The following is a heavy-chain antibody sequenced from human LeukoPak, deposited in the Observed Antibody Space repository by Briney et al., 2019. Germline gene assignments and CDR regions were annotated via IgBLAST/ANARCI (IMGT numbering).Heavy chain of an antibody. D-gene: IGHD3-10*01. J-gene: IGHJ3*02. V-gene: IGHV1-18*01. CDR3: ARDRRYYGSGSYPPEGFDI. Sequence: ASVKVSCKASGYTFTSYGISWVRQAPGQGLEWMGWISAYNGNTNYAQKLQGRVTMTTDTSTSTAYMELRSLRSDDTAVYYCARDRRYYGSGSYPPEGFDIWGQGTVVTVSS. CDR2: ISAYNGNT. CDR1: GYTFTSYG.